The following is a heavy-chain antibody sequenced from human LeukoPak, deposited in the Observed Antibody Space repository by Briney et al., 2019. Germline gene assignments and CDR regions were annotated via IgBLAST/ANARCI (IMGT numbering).Heavy chain of an antibody. CDR2: IRYDGSNK. Sequence: GGSLRLSCAASGFTFSSYGMHWVRQAPGKGLEWVAFIRYDGSNKYYADSVKGRFTISRDNSKNTLYLQMNSLRAEDTAVYYCARTYSSSIAFDYWGQGTLVTVSS. V-gene: IGHV3-30*02. CDR1: GFTFSSYG. J-gene: IGHJ4*02. CDR3: ARTYSSSIAFDY. D-gene: IGHD6-6*01.